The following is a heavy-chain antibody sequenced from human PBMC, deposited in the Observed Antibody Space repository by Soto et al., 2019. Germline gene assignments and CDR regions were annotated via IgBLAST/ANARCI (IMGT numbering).Heavy chain of an antibody. J-gene: IGHJ4*02. Sequence: ASVKVSCKASGYTFTSYYMHWVRQAPGQGLEWMGIINPSGGSTSYAQKFQGRVTMTRDTSTSTVYMELSSLRSEDTAVYYCARDQESMVRGVVYFDYWGQGTLVTVSS. V-gene: IGHV1-46*01. CDR1: GYTFTSYY. CDR3: ARDQESMVRGVVYFDY. D-gene: IGHD3-10*01. CDR2: INPSGGST.